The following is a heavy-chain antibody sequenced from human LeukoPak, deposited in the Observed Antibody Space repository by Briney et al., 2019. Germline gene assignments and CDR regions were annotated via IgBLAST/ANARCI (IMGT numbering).Heavy chain of an antibody. V-gene: IGHV3-11*04. D-gene: IGHD1-26*01. J-gene: IGHJ4*02. CDR1: GFTFSDYY. CDR2: TSSSGSTI. CDR3: ARGRSYYDIYFDY. Sequence: PGGSLRLSCAASGFTFSDYYMSWIRQAPGKGLEWVSYTSSSGSTIYYADSVKGRFTISRDNAKNSLYLQMNSLRAEDTAVYYCARGRSYYDIYFDYWGQGTLVTVSS.